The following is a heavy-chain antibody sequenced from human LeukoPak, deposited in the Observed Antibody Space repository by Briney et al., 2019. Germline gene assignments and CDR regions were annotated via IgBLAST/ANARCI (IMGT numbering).Heavy chain of an antibody. CDR2: IRYDGSNK. V-gene: IGHV3-30*02. Sequence: GESLRLSCAASGFTFSSYAMHWVRQAPGKGLEWVAFIRYDGSNKYYADSVKGRFTISRDNSKNTLYLQMNSLRAEDTAVYYCAAEYGRYKRYAFDIWGQGTMVTVSS. CDR3: AAEYGRYKRYAFDI. D-gene: IGHD3-16*02. J-gene: IGHJ3*02. CDR1: GFTFSSYA.